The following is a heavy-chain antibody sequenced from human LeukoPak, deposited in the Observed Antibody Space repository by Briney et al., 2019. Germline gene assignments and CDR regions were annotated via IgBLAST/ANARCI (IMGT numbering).Heavy chain of an antibody. CDR1: GASISSSSNY. Sequence: SETLSLTCSVSGASISSSSNYWGWIRQPPGKGLEWSGSIYYSGSTYYNPSLRSRVTISVDTSKNQFSLKLTSVTAADTAVYYCAFICTSGSCYSVDYWGQGTLVTVSS. D-gene: IGHD2-15*01. V-gene: IGHV4-39*01. CDR3: AFICTSGSCYSVDY. CDR2: IYYSGST. J-gene: IGHJ4*02.